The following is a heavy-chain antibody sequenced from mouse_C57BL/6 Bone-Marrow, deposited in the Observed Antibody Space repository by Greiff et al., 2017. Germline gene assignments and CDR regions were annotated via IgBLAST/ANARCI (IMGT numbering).Heavy chain of an antibody. D-gene: IGHD4-1*01. CDR3: ARALNWDGAMDY. Sequence: EVHLVESGGGLVKPGGSLKLSCAASGFTFSSYAMSWVRQTPEKRLEWVATISDGGSYTYYPDNVKGRFTISRDNAKNNLYLQMSHLKSEDTAMYYCARALNWDGAMDYWGQGTSVTVSS. CDR2: ISDGGSYT. CDR1: GFTFSSYA. J-gene: IGHJ4*01. V-gene: IGHV5-4*01.